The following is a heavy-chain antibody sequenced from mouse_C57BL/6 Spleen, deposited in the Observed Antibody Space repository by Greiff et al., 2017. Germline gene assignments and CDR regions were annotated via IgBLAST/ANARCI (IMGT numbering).Heavy chain of an antibody. V-gene: IGHV2-3*01. J-gene: IGHJ1*03. CDR3: AEDEYDSLLYFDV. Sequence: VQVVESGPGLVAPSQSLYITCTVSGFSFTSYGVSWVRQPPGKGLEWLGVIWGDGSTNYHSALISRLSISKDNSKGQVFLKLNRLQTEYTATDYCAEDEYDSLLYFDVWGTGTTVTVSS. CDR1: GFSFTSYG. D-gene: IGHD2-14*01. CDR2: IWGDGST.